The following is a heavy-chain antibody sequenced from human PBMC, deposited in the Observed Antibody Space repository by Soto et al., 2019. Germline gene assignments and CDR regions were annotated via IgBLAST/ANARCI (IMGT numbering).Heavy chain of an antibody. CDR1: EFTFSSYW. Sequence: PGGSLRPSGAASEFTFSSYWMSWVRQAPGKGLEWVANIKQDGSEKYYVDSVKGRFTISRDNAKNSLYLQMNSLRAEGTAVYYCARDFDFAYRGQGTLVTVSS. CDR3: ARDFDFAY. J-gene: IGHJ4*02. CDR2: IKQDGSEK. V-gene: IGHV3-7*05.